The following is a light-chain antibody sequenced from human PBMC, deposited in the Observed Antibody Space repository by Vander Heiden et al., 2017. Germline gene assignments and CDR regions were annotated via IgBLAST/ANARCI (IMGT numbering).Light chain of an antibody. CDR1: QGIRND. CDR2: AAS. CDR3: RQDDSSPIT. J-gene: IGKJ5*01. Sequence: AIQMTQSPSSLSASVGDRVTITCRASQGIRNDLGWYQQKPGKAPKLLIYAASSLQSGVPSRFSGSGSGTDFTLTISRLQPEEFATYYCRQDDSSPITFGQGTLVEIK. V-gene: IGKV1-6*01.